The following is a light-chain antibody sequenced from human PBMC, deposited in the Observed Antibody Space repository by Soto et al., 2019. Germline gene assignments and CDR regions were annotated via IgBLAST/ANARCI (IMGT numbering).Light chain of an antibody. CDR1: SSNIGSNS. CDR3: AAWDGSLRALL. V-gene: IGLV1-47*01. J-gene: IGLJ2*01. CDR2: RDS. Sequence: QSVLTQPPSASGTPGQRVTISCSGNSSNIGSNSVYWYQQFPGTAPKLLIYRDSQRPSGVPDRFSGSKSGTSASLAISGLRSEDAADYHCAAWDGSLRALLFGGGTKVTVL.